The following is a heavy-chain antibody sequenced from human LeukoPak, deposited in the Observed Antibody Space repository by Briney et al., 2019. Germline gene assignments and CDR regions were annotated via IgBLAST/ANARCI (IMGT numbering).Heavy chain of an antibody. J-gene: IGHJ6*03. CDR1: GITVSSNY. V-gene: IGHV3-48*04. CDR2: ISSSSSTI. D-gene: IGHD2-2*01. Sequence: GGSLRLSCAASGITVSSNYMSWVRQAPGKGLEWVSYISSSSSTIYYADSVKGRFTISRDNAKNSLYLQMNSLRAEDTAVYYCARLSVGVVVPAAIEWSYYYYYMDVWGKGTTVTVSS. CDR3: ARLSVGVVVPAAIEWSYYYYYMDV.